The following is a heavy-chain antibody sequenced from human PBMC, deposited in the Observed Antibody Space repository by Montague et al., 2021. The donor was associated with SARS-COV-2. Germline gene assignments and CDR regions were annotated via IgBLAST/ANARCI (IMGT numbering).Heavy chain of an antibody. CDR2: ISYSGST. CDR3: ARDQGHNRWIYDY. Sequence: SETLSLTCSVFGGSISTSYWSWIRQSPGKGLEWIGYISYSGSTNYNPSLKSRVTISTDTSENQFSLKLTSVTAADTAVYYCARDQGHNRWIYDYWGQGTLVTVSS. D-gene: IGHD1-14*01. J-gene: IGHJ4*02. V-gene: IGHV4-59*13. CDR1: GGSISTSY.